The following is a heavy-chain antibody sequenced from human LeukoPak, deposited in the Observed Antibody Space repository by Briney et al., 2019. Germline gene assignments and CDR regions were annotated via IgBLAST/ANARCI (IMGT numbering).Heavy chain of an antibody. Sequence: QTGGSLRLSCEASGFTFRTYGMHWVRQAPGKGLEWVALMSYDGTNKDYTDSVKGRFTISRDNSKNTLYLQMNSLRTDDTAVYYCAKDLLRATGNGGYYMDVWGKGTTVIVSS. CDR2: MSYDGTNK. CDR3: AKDLLRATGNGGYYMDV. D-gene: IGHD5-12*01. V-gene: IGHV3-30*18. J-gene: IGHJ6*03. CDR1: GFTFRTYG.